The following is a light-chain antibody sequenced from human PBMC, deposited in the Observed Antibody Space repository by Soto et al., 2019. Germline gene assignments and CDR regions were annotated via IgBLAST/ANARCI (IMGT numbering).Light chain of an antibody. CDR3: QQFSSYPLT. J-gene: IGKJ4*01. V-gene: IGKV3-20*01. Sequence: EFVCTHSAVTLSLSPVERAALSCRASQTVRNNYLAWYQQKPGQAPRLLIYDASSRATGIPDRFSGGGSGTDFTLTISRLEPQDFAVYYCQQFSSYPLTFGGGTKVDIK. CDR2: DAS. CDR1: QTVRNNY.